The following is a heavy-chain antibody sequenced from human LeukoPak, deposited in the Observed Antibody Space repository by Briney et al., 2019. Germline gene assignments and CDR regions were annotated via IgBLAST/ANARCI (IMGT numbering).Heavy chain of an antibody. J-gene: IGHJ4*02. D-gene: IGHD3-16*01. CDR1: GYTFSDYY. CDR3: ATEGGVTAGHLDY. CDR2: IDPASGGT. Sequence: ASVKVSCKASGYTFSDYYIHWVRQAPGQGLEWVGWIDPASGGTNYAQKFQGRVTMTGDTSISTAYVEVRRLRSDDTALYYCATEGGVTAGHLDYWGRGTLVTVSS. V-gene: IGHV1-2*02.